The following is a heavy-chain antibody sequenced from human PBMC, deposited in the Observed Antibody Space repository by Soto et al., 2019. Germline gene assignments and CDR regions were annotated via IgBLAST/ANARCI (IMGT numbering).Heavy chain of an antibody. Sequence: SETLSLTCTVSGGSFTRYYWSLIRQSPEKGLEWIGYIYHSGSTKYNPSLESRVTISVDPSKNPFSLTLSSVTAADTALYYCARATYRGENSRGTLECWGQGILVTVPQ. CDR3: ARATYRGENSRGTLEC. D-gene: IGHD3-16*01. V-gene: IGHV4-59*01. CDR2: IYHSGST. J-gene: IGHJ4*02. CDR1: GGSFTRYY.